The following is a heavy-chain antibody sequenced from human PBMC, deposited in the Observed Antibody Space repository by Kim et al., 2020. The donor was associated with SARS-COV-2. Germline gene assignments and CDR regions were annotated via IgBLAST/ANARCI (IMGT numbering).Heavy chain of an antibody. J-gene: IGHJ4*02. CDR3: ARIGNSSSWYTPDY. Sequence: AQKLQGRVTMTTDTSTSTAYMELRSLRSDDTAVYYCARIGNSSSWYTPDYWGQGTLVTVSS. V-gene: IGHV1-18*01. D-gene: IGHD6-13*01.